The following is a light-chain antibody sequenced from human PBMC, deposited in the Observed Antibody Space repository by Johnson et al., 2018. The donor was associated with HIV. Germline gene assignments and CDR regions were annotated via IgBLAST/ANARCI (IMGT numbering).Light chain of an antibody. Sequence: QLVLTQPPSVSAAPGQKVTISCSGSSSNVGNNYVSWYQCLPGTAPKLLIFENNKRPSGIPDRFSGSKSGTSATLGITGLQTGDEADYYCGTWDSGLSAVYVFGTGTKVTVL. CDR2: ENN. J-gene: IGLJ1*01. CDR1: SSNVGNNY. CDR3: GTWDSGLSAVYV. V-gene: IGLV1-51*02.